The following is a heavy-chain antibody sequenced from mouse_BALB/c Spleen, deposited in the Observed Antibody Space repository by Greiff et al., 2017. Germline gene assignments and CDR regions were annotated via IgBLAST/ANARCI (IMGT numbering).Heavy chain of an antibody. CDR2: INPYNGGT. V-gene: IGHV1-18*01. D-gene: IGHD2-1*01. CDR1: GYSFTGYT. Sequence: VHVKQSGPELVKPGASMKISCKASGYSFTGYTMNWVKQSHGKNLEWIGLINPYNGGTSYNQKFKGKATLTVDKSSSTAYMELLSLTSEDSAVYYCARNGNSYYYAMDYWGQGTSVTVSS. CDR3: ARNGNSYYYAMDY. J-gene: IGHJ4*01.